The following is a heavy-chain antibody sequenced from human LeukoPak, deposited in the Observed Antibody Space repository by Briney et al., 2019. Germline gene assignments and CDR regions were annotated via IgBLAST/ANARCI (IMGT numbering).Heavy chain of an antibody. CDR1: RFSLSSYS. CDR2: ISSSSSTI. D-gene: IGHD2-15*01. CDR3: ATFVVRRY. Sequence: PGGSLRLSCTASRFSLSSYSINWVRQAPGKGLEWVSYISSSSSTIYYADSVKGRFTISRDNAKNSLYLQMNSLRAEDTAVYYCATFVVRRYWGQGTLVTVSS. J-gene: IGHJ4*02. V-gene: IGHV3-48*01.